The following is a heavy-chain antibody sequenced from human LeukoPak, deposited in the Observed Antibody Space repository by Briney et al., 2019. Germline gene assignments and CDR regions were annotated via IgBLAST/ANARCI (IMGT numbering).Heavy chain of an antibody. CDR1: GYTFTSYD. D-gene: IGHD1-7*01. CDR2: MNPNSGDT. V-gene: IGHV1-8*01. Sequence: ASVKVSCKASGYTFTSYDIHWVRQATGQGLEWMGWMNPNSGDTGYAQKFQGRVTMTRHTSISTVYMELSSLRSDDTAVYYCARTGTTPEFDYWGQGTLVTVSS. CDR3: ARTGTTPEFDY. J-gene: IGHJ4*02.